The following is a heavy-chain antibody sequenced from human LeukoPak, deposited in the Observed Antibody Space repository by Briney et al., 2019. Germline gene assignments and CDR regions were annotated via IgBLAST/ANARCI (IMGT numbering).Heavy chain of an antibody. CDR1: GFTFSGYG. CDR2: IRYDGSNK. J-gene: IGHJ1*01. Sequence: GGSLRLSCAASGFTFSGYGMHWVRQAPGKGLEWVAFIRYDGSNKDYADSVKGRFTISRDNSKSTLYLQMNSLRAEDTAVYYCAKRVVVTASAHFQHWGQGTLVTVSS. D-gene: IGHD2-21*02. CDR3: AKRVVVTASAHFQH. V-gene: IGHV3-30*02.